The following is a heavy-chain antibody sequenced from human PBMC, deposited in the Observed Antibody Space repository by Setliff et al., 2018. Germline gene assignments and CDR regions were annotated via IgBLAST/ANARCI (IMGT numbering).Heavy chain of an antibody. CDR2: INPSGGLT. CDR3: ARDRFYNSWSGTSITAPHDAFDI. V-gene: IGHV1-46*03. CDR1: GYTFTSNL. D-gene: IGHD3-3*01. Sequence: ASVKVSCKASGYTFTSNLINWVRQAPGQGLEWMGWINPSGGLTKYAQKFQGRVTMTSDTSTNTVYMEVISLRSEDTAVYFCARDRFYNSWSGTSITAPHDAFDIWGQGTMVTVSS. J-gene: IGHJ3*02.